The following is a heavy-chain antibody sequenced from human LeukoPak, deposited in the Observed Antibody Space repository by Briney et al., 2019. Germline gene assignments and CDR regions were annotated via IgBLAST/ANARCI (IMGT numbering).Heavy chain of an antibody. CDR1: GGSISGYY. Sequence: SETLSLTCTVSGGSISGYYWSWIRQPPGKGLEWIGRIYTGGSTNYNPSLKSRVTISMDTSKNQFSLKLTSVTATDTAVYFCARGFDYGDYWFDPWGQGSLVTVSS. V-gene: IGHV4-4*08. CDR2: IYTGGST. D-gene: IGHD4-17*01. CDR3: ARGFDYGDYWFDP. J-gene: IGHJ5*02.